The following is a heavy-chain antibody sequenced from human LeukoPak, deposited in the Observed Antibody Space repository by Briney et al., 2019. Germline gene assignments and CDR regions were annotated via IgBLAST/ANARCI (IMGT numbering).Heavy chain of an antibody. J-gene: IGHJ5*02. CDR3: ARGYSYGCGWFDP. Sequence: SETLSLTCTVSGGSISSYYWSWIRQPPGKGLEWIGYIYYSGSTNYNPSLKSRVTISVDTSKNQFSLKLSSVAAADTAVYYCARGYSYGCGWFDPWGQGTLVTVSS. CDR2: IYYSGST. D-gene: IGHD5-18*01. V-gene: IGHV4-59*08. CDR1: GGSISSYY.